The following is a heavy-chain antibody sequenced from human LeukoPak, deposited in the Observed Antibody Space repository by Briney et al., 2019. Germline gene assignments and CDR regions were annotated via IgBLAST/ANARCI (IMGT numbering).Heavy chain of an antibody. CDR1: GFTFSSYD. D-gene: IGHD5-24*01. J-gene: IGHJ4*02. Sequence: GGSLRLFCAASGFTFSSYDMNWVRQAPGKGLEWVSGISGSGGSTYYADSVKGRFTISRDNSKNTLYLQVNSLRAEDTAVYYCANAEHGYNPYFDCWGQGTQVTVSS. CDR3: ANAEHGYNPYFDC. V-gene: IGHV3-23*01. CDR2: ISGSGGST.